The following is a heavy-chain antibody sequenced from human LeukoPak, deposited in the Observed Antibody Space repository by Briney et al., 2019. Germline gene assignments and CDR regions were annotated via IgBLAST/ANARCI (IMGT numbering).Heavy chain of an antibody. CDR3: ARSGTLTAYLH. CDR1: GGSFSGYY. CDR2: IFYSGNP. J-gene: IGHJ4*02. D-gene: IGHD3-9*01. Sequence: SETLSLTCAVYGGSFSGYYWSWIRQPPGKGLEWIGYIFYSGNPNYNPSLKSRISMSVDTSKNQFSLNLNSVTAADTAVYYCARSGTLTAYLHWGQGALVTVSS. V-gene: IGHV4-34*11.